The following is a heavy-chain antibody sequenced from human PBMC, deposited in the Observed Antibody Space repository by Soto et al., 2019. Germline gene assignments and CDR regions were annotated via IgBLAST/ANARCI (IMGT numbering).Heavy chain of an antibody. CDR2: IWYDGSNK. D-gene: IGHD4-17*01. CDR3: ARDNYGYYYYGMDV. Sequence: QVQLVESGGGVVQPGRSLRLSCAASGFTFSSYGMHWVRQAPGKGLEWVAVIWYDGSNKYYADSVKGRFTISRDNXXNTLYLQMNSLRAEDTAVYYCARDNYGYYYYGMDVWGQGTTVTVSS. CDR1: GFTFSSYG. V-gene: IGHV3-33*01. J-gene: IGHJ6*02.